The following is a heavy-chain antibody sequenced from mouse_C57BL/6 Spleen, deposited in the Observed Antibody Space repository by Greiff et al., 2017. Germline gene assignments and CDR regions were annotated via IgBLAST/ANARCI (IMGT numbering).Heavy chain of an antibody. V-gene: IGHV1-82*01. Sequence: VKLVESGPELVKPGASVKISCKASGYAFSSSWMNWVKQRPGKGLEWIGRIYPGDGDTNYNGKFKGKATLTADKSSSTAYMQLSSLTSEDSAVYFCARSGRHAMDYWGQGTSVTVSS. CDR1: GYAFSSSW. CDR3: ARSGRHAMDY. J-gene: IGHJ4*01. D-gene: IGHD1-2*01. CDR2: IYPGDGDT.